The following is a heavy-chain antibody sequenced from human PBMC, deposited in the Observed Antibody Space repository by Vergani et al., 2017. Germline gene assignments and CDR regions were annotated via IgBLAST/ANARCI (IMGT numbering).Heavy chain of an antibody. CDR2: IDWDDDK. CDR3: ARYGSGSFDY. CDR1: GFSLSTSGMR. Sequence: QVTLKESGPALVKPTQTLTLTCTFSGFSLSTSGMRVSWIRQPPGKALVWLARIDWDDDKFYSTSLKTRLTISKDTSKNQVVLTMTNIDPVDTATYDCARYGSGSFDYWGQGTLVTVSS. V-gene: IGHV2-70*04. D-gene: IGHD3-10*01. J-gene: IGHJ4*02.